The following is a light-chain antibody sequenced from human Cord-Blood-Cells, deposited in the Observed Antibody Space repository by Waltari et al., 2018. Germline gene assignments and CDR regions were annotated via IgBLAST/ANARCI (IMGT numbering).Light chain of an antibody. CDR1: NIGSKR. V-gene: IGLV3-21*03. CDR3: QVWDSSSDHWV. Sequence: SYVLTQPPSVSVAPGKTARITCGGNNIGSKRVHWYQQKPGQAPVLGVYDDSDRPSGIPERFSGSNSVNTATLTISRVEAGDDADYYCQVWDSSSDHWVFGGGTKLTVL. CDR2: DDS. J-gene: IGLJ3*02.